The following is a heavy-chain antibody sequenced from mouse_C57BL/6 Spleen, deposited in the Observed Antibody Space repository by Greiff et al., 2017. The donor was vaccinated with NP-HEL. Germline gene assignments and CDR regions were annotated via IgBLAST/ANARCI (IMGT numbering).Heavy chain of an antibody. V-gene: IGHV1-82*01. CDR3: ASSDGDLEGYAVDY. D-gene: IGHD2-13*01. CDR2: IYPGDGDT. J-gene: IGHJ4*01. CDR1: GYAFTSSW. Sequence: QVQLQQSGPELVKPGASVKISCKASGYAFTSSWMNWVKQRPGKGLEWIGRIYPGDGDTNYNGKFKGKGTLTADKSSSTAYMQLSSLTSEDSAVYFWASSDGDLEGYAVDYWGQGTSVTVSS.